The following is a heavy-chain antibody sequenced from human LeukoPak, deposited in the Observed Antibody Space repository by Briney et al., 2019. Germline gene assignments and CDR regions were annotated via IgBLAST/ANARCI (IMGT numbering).Heavy chain of an antibody. Sequence: ASVKVSCKASGYVFTNFYMHWVRQAHGQGLEWMGVFNPNDDSALNAQKFQGRVTMTRDMSTSTVYMELSSLRSEDTAVYYCARAVRGLLLFLDYWGQETLVTVSS. CDR1: GYVFTNFY. V-gene: IGHV1-46*01. J-gene: IGHJ4*02. CDR3: ARAVRGLLLFLDY. CDR2: FNPNDDSA. D-gene: IGHD3-22*01.